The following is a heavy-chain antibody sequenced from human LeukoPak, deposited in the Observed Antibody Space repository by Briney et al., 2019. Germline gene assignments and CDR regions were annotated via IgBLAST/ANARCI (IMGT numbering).Heavy chain of an antibody. CDR2: IYYSGST. J-gene: IGHJ3*01. Sequence: SETLSLTCTVSGDPISSYYWSWIRQPPGKGLEWLGYIYYSGSTIYNPSLKSRVTMSLDTSKNQFSLKLRSVTAADTAVYYCARGVISTDAFDVWGQGTMVTVSS. CDR3: ARGVISTDAFDV. V-gene: IGHV4-59*01. CDR1: GDPISSYY. D-gene: IGHD3-3*02.